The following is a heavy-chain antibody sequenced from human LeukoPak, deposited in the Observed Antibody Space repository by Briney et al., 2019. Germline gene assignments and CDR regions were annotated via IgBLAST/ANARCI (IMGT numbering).Heavy chain of an antibody. CDR2: MNPNSGNT. CDR1: GYTFTSYD. V-gene: IGHV1-8*01. Sequence: ASVKVSCKASGYTFTSYDINWVRQATGQGLEWMGWMNPNSGNTGYAQKFQGRVTMTRNTSISTAYMELSSLRSEDTAVYYCARGHSSSWRINRFDPWGQGTLVTVSS. D-gene: IGHD6-13*01. CDR3: ARGHSSSWRINRFDP. J-gene: IGHJ5*02.